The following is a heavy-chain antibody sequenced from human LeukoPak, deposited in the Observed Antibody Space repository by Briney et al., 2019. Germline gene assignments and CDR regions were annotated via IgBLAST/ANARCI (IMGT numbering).Heavy chain of an antibody. D-gene: IGHD3-22*01. V-gene: IGHV4-4*07. Sequence: SETLSLTCTVSGDSISNYWRSWIRQPAGEGLEWIGRIYTSGSTNYNPSLKSRVTMSVDTSKNQISLRLSSVTAADTAVYYCARGVSSGYYRLWGQGTLVTVSS. CDR3: ARGVSSGYYRL. CDR2: IYTSGST. CDR1: GDSISNYW. J-gene: IGHJ4*02.